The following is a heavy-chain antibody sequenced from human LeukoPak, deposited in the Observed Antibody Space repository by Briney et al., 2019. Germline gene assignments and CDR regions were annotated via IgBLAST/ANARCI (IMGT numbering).Heavy chain of an antibody. CDR3: ATDKSSGWLKVFDH. CDR2: FDPEDGET. CDR1: GYTLTELS. Sequence: ASVKVSCKVSGYTLTELSMHWVRQAPGKGLEWMGGFDPEDGETIYAQKFQGRVTMTEDTSTDTAYMELSSLRSEDTAVYYCATDKSSGWLKVFDHWGQGTLVTVSS. D-gene: IGHD6-19*01. J-gene: IGHJ4*02. V-gene: IGHV1-24*01.